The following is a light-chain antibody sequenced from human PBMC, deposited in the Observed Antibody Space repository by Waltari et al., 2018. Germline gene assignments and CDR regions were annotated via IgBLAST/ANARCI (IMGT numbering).Light chain of an antibody. J-gene: IGKJ2*01. V-gene: IGKV3-20*01. CDR3: QQYGSSLMYT. Sequence: EIVLTQSPGTLSFSPGERATLSCRASQSVSSSYLAWYQQKPGQAPRLLIYGASSRATGIPDRFSGSGSGTDFTLTISRLEPEDFAVYYCQQYGSSLMYTFGQGTKLEI. CDR1: QSVSSSY. CDR2: GAS.